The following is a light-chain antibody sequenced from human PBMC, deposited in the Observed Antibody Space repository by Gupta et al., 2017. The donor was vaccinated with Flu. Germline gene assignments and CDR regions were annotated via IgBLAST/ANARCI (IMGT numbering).Light chain of an antibody. CDR2: DVN. CDR3: CSSASSNTVV. J-gene: IGLJ2*01. CDR1: SSDVGDCNC. V-gene: IGLV2-11*01. Sequence: QSALTQPRSVSGSPGQSVTISCNETSSDVGDCNCVSWYHQHPGKAPKLMIYDVNGRPAGAPRRFSASKAGNTASLTISVLQEEEAADYYACSSASSNTVVFGGGTKLTVL.